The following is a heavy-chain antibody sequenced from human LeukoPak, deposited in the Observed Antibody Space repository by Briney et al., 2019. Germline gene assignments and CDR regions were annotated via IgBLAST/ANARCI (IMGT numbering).Heavy chain of an antibody. J-gene: IGHJ4*02. CDR3: AKSWASRIATPYDV. Sequence: KPGGSLRLSCAASGLTFTNYTMTWVPQAPGKGVERVSSISGSAAYKFYSDSVKGRFTISRDNAKKSLYLQMNSLRSEDTAIYYCAKSWASRIATPYDVWGQGALVTVSS. V-gene: IGHV3-21*01. CDR2: ISGSAAYK. CDR1: GLTFTNYT. D-gene: IGHD5-24*01.